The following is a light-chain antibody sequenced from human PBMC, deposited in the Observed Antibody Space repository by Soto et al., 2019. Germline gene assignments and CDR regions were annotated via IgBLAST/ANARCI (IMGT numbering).Light chain of an antibody. CDR2: DAT. V-gene: IGKV1-5*01. CDR1: QSIVTW. J-gene: IGKJ2*01. CDR3: QQYNSLST. Sequence: DVPMTQSPSTLSASVGDRVTITCRASQSIVTWLAWYHQQPGKAPKLLIYDATRLKSGVPSRFSGSGSGKEFTLAISSLQPDDFGIYYCQQYNSLSTFGQGTKVEV.